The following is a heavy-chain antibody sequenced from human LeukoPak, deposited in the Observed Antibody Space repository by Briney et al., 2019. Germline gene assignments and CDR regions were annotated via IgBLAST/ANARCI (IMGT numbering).Heavy chain of an antibody. CDR2: ISSSSSTI. CDR1: GFTVSSNF. D-gene: IGHD3-16*02. Sequence: PGGSLRLSCAASGFTVSSNFMSWVRQAPGKGLEWVPYISSSSSTIYYADSVKGRFTISRDNAKNSLYLQMNSLRDEDTAVYYCARDQNHYDYVWGSYRPNFYFDYWGQGTLVTVSS. V-gene: IGHV3-48*02. CDR3: ARDQNHYDYVWGSYRPNFYFDY. J-gene: IGHJ4*02.